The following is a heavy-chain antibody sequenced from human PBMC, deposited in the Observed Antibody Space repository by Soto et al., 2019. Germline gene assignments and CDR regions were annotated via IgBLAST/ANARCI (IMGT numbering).Heavy chain of an antibody. J-gene: IGHJ6*02. CDR3: ARDPPITSDFGLDV. CDR1: GFAVNTNF. D-gene: IGHD1-20*01. CDR2: IFTSGNT. Sequence: GGSLRLSCAASGFAVNTNFMTWVRQAPGKGLEWLSFIFTSGNTFYADSVKGRFTISRDDSKNTVYLQMNSLRADDTAVYYCARDPPITSDFGLDVWGQGTTVTVSS. V-gene: IGHV3-66*01.